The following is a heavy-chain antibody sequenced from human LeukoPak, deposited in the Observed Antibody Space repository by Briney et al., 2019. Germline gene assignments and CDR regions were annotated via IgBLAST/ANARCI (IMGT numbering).Heavy chain of an antibody. V-gene: IGHV3-7*01. CDR3: ASSTYYYDSSGYYYNY. J-gene: IGHJ4*02. Sequence: GGSLRLSCAASGFTFSSDWMSWVRQAPGKGLEWVANIKQDGSEKYYVDSVKGRFTISRDNAKNSLYLQMNSLRAEDTAVYYCASSTYYYDSSGYYYNYWGQGTLVTVSS. D-gene: IGHD3-22*01. CDR2: IKQDGSEK. CDR1: GFTFSSDW.